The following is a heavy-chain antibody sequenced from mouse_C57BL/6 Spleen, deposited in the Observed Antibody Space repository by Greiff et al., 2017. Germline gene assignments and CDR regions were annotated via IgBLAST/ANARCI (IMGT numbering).Heavy chain of an antibody. CDR1: GYAFSSYW. V-gene: IGHV1-80*01. J-gene: IGHJ2*01. CDR2: IYPGDGDT. D-gene: IGHD2-3*01. CDR3: ARDDGYYRNYFDY. Sequence: QVQLKQSGAELVKPGASVKISCKASGYAFSSYWMNWVKQRPGKGLEWIGQIYPGDGDTNYNGKFKGKATLTADKSSSTAYMQLSSLTSEDSAVYFCARDDGYYRNYFDYWGQGTTLTVSS.